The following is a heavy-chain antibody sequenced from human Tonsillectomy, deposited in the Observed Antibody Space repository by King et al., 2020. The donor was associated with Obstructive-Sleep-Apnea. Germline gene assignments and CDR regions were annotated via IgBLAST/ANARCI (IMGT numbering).Heavy chain of an antibody. J-gene: IGHJ4*02. V-gene: IGHV3-30*04. CDR2: ISYDGTNI. D-gene: IGHD6-13*01. CDR3: ATTAAGYIDY. CDR1: GFTFSTYA. Sequence: QLVQSGGGVVQPGRSLRLSCAASGFTFSTYAMHWVRQAPGKGLEWVAVISYDGTNIYYADSVKGRFTISRDNSKNTLFLQMNSLRPGDTAVYYCATTAAGYIDYWGQGTLVTVSS.